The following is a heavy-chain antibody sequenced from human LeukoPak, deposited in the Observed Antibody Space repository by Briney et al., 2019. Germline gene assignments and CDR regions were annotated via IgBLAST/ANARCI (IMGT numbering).Heavy chain of an antibody. V-gene: IGHV1-8*01. Sequence: ASVKVSCKASVYTFTSYDINWVRQAAGQGLEWMGWMNPNSGNTGYTQKFQGRVTMTRDTSTGTAFMELSSLRSEDTAVYYCARRADHYDSSCYQHWGQGTLVTVSP. D-gene: IGHD3-22*01. CDR1: VYTFTSYD. CDR3: ARRADHYDSSCYQH. CDR2: MNPNSGNT. J-gene: IGHJ4*02.